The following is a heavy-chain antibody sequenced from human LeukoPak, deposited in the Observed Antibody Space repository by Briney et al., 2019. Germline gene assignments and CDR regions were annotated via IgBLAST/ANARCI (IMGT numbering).Heavy chain of an antibody. CDR1: GYTLTELS. V-gene: IGHV1-24*01. D-gene: IGHD3-3*01. CDR3: ANYDFGSWAFDI. CDR2: FDPEDGET. Sequence: GASVKVSCKVSGYTLTELSMHWVRQAPGKGLEWMGGFDPEDGETIYAQKFQGRVTMTEDTSTDTAYMELSSLRSEDTAVYYCANYDFGSWAFDIWGQGTMVTVSS. J-gene: IGHJ3*02.